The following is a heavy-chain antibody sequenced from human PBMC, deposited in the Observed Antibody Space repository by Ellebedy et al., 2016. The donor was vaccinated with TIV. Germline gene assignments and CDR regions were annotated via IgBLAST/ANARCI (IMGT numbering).Heavy chain of an antibody. D-gene: IGHD6-19*01. V-gene: IGHV4-39*07. CDR3: ARVRRYSSGWYGVY. Sequence: SETLSLTXTVSGGSISSSSYYWGWIRQPPGKGLEWIGSIYYSGSTYYNPSLKSRVTISVDTSKNQFSLKLSSVTAADTAVYYCARVRRYSSGWYGVYWGQGTLVTVSS. J-gene: IGHJ4*02. CDR2: IYYSGST. CDR1: GGSISSSSYY.